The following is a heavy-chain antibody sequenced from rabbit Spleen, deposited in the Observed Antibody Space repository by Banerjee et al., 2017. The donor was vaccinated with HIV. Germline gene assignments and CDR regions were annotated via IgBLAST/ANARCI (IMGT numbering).Heavy chain of an antibody. J-gene: IGHJ4*01. CDR3: ARFYAGYGDFGYAAM. V-gene: IGHV1S40*01. CDR1: GFSFSVTYY. CDR2: IYTDDGST. Sequence: QSLAESGGDLVQPGASLTLTCTASGFSFSVTYYMCWVRQAPGKGLEWIGGIYTDDGSTYYASWVNGRFTISKTSSTTVTLQMTSLTAADTATYFCARFYAGYGDFGYAAMWGPGTLVTVS. D-gene: IGHD7-1*01.